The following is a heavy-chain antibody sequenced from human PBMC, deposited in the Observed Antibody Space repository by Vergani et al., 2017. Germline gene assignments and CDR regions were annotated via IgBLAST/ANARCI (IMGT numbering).Heavy chain of an antibody. CDR3: AKTGVAAPDAFDI. CDR1: GFTFSSSS. CDR2: ISSSSSTI. Sequence: EVQLVESGGGLVQPGGSLRLSCAASGFTFSSSSMNWVRQAPGKGLEWVSYISSSSSTIYYADSVKGRFTISRDNAKNSLYLQMNSLRAEDTAVYYCAKTGVAAPDAFDIWGQGTMVTVSS. J-gene: IGHJ3*02. D-gene: IGHD6-6*01. V-gene: IGHV3-48*01.